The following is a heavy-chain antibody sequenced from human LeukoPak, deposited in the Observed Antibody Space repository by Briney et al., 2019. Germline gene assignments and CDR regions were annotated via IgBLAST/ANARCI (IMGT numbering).Heavy chain of an antibody. CDR1: GGTFSSYA. CDR2: IIPIFGTA. D-gene: IGHD1-14*01. V-gene: IGHV1-69*06. CDR3: ARDSRPTIFDY. J-gene: IGHJ4*02. Sequence: SVKVSCKASGGTFSSYAISWVRQAPGQGLEWMGGIIPIFGTANYAQKFQGRVTMTEDTSTDTAYMELSSLRSEDTAVYYCARDSRPTIFDYWGQGTLVTVSS.